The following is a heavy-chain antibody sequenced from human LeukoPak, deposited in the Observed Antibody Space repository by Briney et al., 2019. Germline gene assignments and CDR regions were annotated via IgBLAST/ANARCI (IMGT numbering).Heavy chain of an antibody. D-gene: IGHD3-16*01. J-gene: IGHJ5*02. CDR2: INPNSGGT. V-gene: IGHV1-2*02. CDR1: GFTFTAYD. CDR3: AREGGRNLGEYWFDP. Sequence: VASVKVSCKASGFTFTAYDIHWVRQAPGQGLEWMGKINPNSGGTEYTHNFHGRVSTTRDTSISTVYMELARLTSDHTAVYYCAREGGRNLGEYWFDPWGQGTLVTVSS.